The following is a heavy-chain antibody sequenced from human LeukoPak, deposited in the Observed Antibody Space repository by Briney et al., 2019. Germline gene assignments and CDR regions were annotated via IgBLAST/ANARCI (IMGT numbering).Heavy chain of an antibody. CDR2: MKRDGANMKRDGSAQ. J-gene: IGHJ4*02. CDR3: ATLLGDISCFNY. CDR1: GLTLSNYW. D-gene: IGHD2-21*01. Sequence: GGSLRLSCAVSGLTLSNYWMSWVRQAPGKGLEWVANMKRDGANMKRDGSAQYYADSVKGRFTISRDNAKNSLYLQMDSLRLEDTAVYYCATLLGDISCFNYWGQGTLVTVSS. V-gene: IGHV3-7*01.